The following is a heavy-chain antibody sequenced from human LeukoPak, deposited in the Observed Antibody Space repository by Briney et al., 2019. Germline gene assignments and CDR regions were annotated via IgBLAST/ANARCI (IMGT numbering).Heavy chain of an antibody. CDR1: GFTFSSYG. J-gene: IGHJ6*03. CDR3: AKDSNYYYYMDV. Sequence: GGSLRLSCAASGFTFSSYGMHWVRQAPGKGLEWVAFIRYDGSNKYYADSVKGRFTISRDNSKNTLYLQMNSLRAEDTAVYHCAKDSNYYYYMDVWGKGTTVTVSS. CDR2: IRYDGSNK. V-gene: IGHV3-30*02.